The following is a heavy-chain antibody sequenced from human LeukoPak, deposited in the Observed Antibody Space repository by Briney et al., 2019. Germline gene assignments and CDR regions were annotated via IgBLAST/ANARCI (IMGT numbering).Heavy chain of an antibody. J-gene: IGHJ6*03. CDR3: ARDQGGSSWYRDYYYYMDV. CDR1: GYTFTSYY. V-gene: IGHV1-46*01. Sequence: ASVKVSCKASGYTFTSYYMHWVRQAPGQGLEWMGIINPSGGSTSYAQKFQGRVTMTRDTSTSTVYMELSRLRSEDTAVYYCARDQGGSSWYRDYYYYMDVWGKGTTVTISS. CDR2: INPSGGST. D-gene: IGHD6-13*01.